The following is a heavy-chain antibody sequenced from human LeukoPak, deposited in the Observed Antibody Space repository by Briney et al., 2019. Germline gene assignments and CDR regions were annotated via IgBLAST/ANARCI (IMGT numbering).Heavy chain of an antibody. J-gene: IGHJ3*02. Sequence: SETLSLTCTVSGGSISSGSYYWSWIRQPARKGLEWIGRIYTNGSTNYNPSLKSRVTISVDTSKNQFSLKLSSVTAADTAVYYCARVGYYCSSTSCRGAFDIWGQGTMASVSS. CDR2: IYTNGST. D-gene: IGHD2-2*01. CDR3: ARVGYYCSSTSCRGAFDI. CDR1: GGSISSGSYY. V-gene: IGHV4-61*02.